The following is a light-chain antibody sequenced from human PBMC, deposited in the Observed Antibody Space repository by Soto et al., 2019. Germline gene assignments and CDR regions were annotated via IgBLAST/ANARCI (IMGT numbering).Light chain of an antibody. CDR2: EVS. CDR3: TSYRNSIPLYG. V-gene: IGLV2-14*01. Sequence: QSALTQPASVSGSPGQSITISCTGTSSDVGGYNYVSWYQQHPGKAPKLMIYEVSNRPSGVANRFSGSKSGNTASLTISGLQAEDEADDYCTSYRNSIPLYGFGTGTKLTVL. CDR1: SSDVGGYNY. J-gene: IGLJ1*01.